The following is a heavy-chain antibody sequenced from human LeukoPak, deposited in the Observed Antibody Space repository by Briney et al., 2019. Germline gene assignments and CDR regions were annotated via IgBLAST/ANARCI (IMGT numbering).Heavy chain of an antibody. V-gene: IGHV3-11*01. J-gene: IGHJ4*02. Sequence: GGSLRLSCAASGFTFSDDYMSWIRQAPGKGLEWVSYISNSGSIIHYADSVKGRFTVSRDNAKNSLYLQMNSLRAEDTAVYYCARVSRAEAATGGYFDRWGQGTLVTVSS. CDR3: ARVSRAEAATGGYFDR. D-gene: IGHD6-13*01. CDR1: GFTFSDDY. CDR2: ISNSGSII.